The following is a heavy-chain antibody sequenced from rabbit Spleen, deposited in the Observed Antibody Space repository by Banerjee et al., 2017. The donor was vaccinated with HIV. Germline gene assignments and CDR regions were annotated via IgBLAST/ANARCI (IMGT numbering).Heavy chain of an antibody. CDR3: ARDLVAVIGWNFNL. CDR1: GFSFSNKAV. Sequence: EQLLESGGGLVKPEGSLKLSCTASGFSFSNKAVMCWVRQAPGKGLEWIACINIVTGKSVYASWAEGRFIMSRTSSTTVTLQMTSLTAADTATYFCARDLVAVIGWNFNLWGPHPRHRL. CDR2: INIVTGKS. J-gene: IGHJ4*01. D-gene: IGHD1-1*01. V-gene: IGHV1S45*01.